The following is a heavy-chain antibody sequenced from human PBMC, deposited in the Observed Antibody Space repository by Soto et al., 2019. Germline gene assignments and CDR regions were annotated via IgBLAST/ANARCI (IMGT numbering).Heavy chain of an antibody. CDR3: ARGGFSSSWRLDY. J-gene: IGHJ4*02. Sequence: QVQLVQSGAEVKKPGSSVKVSCKASGGTFSSYAISWVRQAPGQGLEWMGGILPIFGPAKYTQKFQRRVTITADESTSTAYMELSRLRSEDTAVYYCARGGFSSSWRLDYWGQGTLVTVSS. CDR1: GGTFSSYA. CDR2: ILPIFGPA. V-gene: IGHV1-69*01. D-gene: IGHD6-13*01.